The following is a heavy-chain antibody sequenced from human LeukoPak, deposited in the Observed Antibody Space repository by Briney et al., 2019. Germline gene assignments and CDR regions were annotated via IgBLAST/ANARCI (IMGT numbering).Heavy chain of an antibody. CDR2: INPNSGGT. Sequence: ASVKVSCKASGYTFTGYYMHWVRQAPGQGLEWMGWINPNSGGTNYAQKFQGRVTMTRDTSISTAYMELSRLRFDDTAMYYCARDRRRYYDILTGLGRFDYWGQGTLVTVSS. CDR3: ARDRRRYYDILTGLGRFDY. D-gene: IGHD3-9*01. CDR1: GYTFTGYY. V-gene: IGHV1-2*02. J-gene: IGHJ4*02.